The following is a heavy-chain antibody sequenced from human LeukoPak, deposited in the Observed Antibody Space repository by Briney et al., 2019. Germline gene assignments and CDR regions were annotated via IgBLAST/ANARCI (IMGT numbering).Heavy chain of an antibody. CDR2: IIPILGIA. CDR1: GGTFSSYA. J-gene: IGHJ4*02. CDR3: ARDVASGGGYQLPRLHFDF. Sequence: SVKVSCKASGGTFSSYAISWVRQAPGQGLEWMGRIIPILGIANYVQKFQGRVTITADKSTNTAYMELSSLRSEDTAVYFCARDVASGGGYQLPRLHFDFWGQGTLVTVSS. V-gene: IGHV1-69*04. D-gene: IGHD2-2*01.